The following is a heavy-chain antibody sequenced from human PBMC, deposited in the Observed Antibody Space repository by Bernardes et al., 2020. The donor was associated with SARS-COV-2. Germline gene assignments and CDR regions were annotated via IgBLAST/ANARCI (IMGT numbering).Heavy chain of an antibody. CDR1: GFTFRSYW. CDR3: VRARAFDI. Sequence: GGSLRLCCAASGFTFRSYWMYWVRKAPGKGLVWVARINSDGSSASYADSVKGRFTISRDNAKNTLYLQMNSLRVEETAVYYCVRARAFDIWGQGTMVTVSS. V-gene: IGHV3-74*01. CDR2: INSDGSSA. J-gene: IGHJ3*02.